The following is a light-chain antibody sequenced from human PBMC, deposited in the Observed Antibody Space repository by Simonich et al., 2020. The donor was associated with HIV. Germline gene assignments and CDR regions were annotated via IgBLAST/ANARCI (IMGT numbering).Light chain of an antibody. CDR2: WAS. CDR3: QQYYSSPPT. V-gene: IGKV4-1*01. CDR1: QSVLYSSNNKTY. Sequence: DIVMTQSPDSLAVSLGERATINYKSSQSVLYSSNNKTYLAWYHQKPGQPPKFLIYWASTRESGVPDRFSGSGAGTDFTLTISSLQAEDVAVYYCQQYYSSPPTFGPGTKVDIK. J-gene: IGKJ3*01.